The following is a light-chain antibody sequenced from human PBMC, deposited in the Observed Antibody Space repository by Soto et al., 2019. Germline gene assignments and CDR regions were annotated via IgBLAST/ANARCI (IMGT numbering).Light chain of an antibody. CDR2: DVS. V-gene: IGLV2-11*01. CDR1: SSDVGGYNY. CDR3: CSSAGSSTWV. J-gene: IGLJ3*02. Sequence: QSALTQPRSVSGSPGQSVTISCTGTSSDVGGYNYVSWYQQHPGKAPKLMIYDVSKRPSGVPDRFSGSKSGNTASLTISGLQAEDEADYYCCSSAGSSTWVFGGGTKLTVL.